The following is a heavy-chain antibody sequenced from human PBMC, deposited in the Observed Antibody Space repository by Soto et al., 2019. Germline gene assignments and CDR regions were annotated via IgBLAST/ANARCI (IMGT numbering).Heavy chain of an antibody. D-gene: IGHD3-22*01. CDR1: GFTFSNFA. V-gene: IGHV3-21*01. Sequence: EVQLVESGGGLVKPGGSLRLSCAASGFTFSNFAMNWVRQAPGKGLEWVSSISGSGDSTLDADAVKGRFTVVTDNAKNSMFLHMNIMRAEDTAVYYCARREYDSVGWLGVAYWGQGILVPVS. CDR3: ARREYDSVGWLGVAY. J-gene: IGHJ4*01. CDR2: ISGSGDST.